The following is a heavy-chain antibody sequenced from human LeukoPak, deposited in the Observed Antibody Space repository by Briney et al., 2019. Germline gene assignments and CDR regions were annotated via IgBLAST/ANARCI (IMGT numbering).Heavy chain of an antibody. V-gene: IGHV4-61*01. D-gene: IGHD3-10*01. J-gene: IGHJ4*02. CDR3: ASTYYYGSGSWYYFDY. CDR1: GGSVSSGSYY. CDR2: IYYSGST. Sequence: PSEILSLTCTVSGGSVSSGSYYWSWLRQPPGKGLEWIGYIYYSGSTNYNPSLKSRVTISVDTSKNQFSLKLSSVTAADTAVYYCASTYYYGSGSWYYFDYWGQGTLVTVSS.